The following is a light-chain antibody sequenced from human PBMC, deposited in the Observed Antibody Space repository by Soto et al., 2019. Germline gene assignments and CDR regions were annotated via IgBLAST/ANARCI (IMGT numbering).Light chain of an antibody. CDR3: QQYGATPLT. J-gene: IGKJ4*01. CDR1: QSVNSNY. CDR2: DAS. V-gene: IGKV3-20*01. Sequence: EIVLTQSPDTLSLSPGESATLSCRASQSVNSNYLAWYQQKPGQAPRFLIYDASTRATGIPDRFSGSGSGTDFTLTISSLEPEDFAVYYCQQYGATPLTFGGGTKVDIK.